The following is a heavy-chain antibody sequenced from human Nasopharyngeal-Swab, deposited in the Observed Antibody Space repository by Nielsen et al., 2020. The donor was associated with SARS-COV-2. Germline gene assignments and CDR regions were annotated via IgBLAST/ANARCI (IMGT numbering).Heavy chain of an antibody. CDR1: GFTFSGYA. J-gene: IGHJ4*02. CDR3: AGSLLWFGESPGY. CDR2: IGGTGGST. D-gene: IGHD3-10*01. V-gene: IGHV3-23*01. Sequence: GGSLRLSCAASGFTFSGYAMSWVRQAPGKGLEWVSAIGGTGGSTYYADSVKGQFTISRDNSKNTLYLQMNSLRAEDTAVYYCAGSLLWFGESPGYWGQGTLVTVSS.